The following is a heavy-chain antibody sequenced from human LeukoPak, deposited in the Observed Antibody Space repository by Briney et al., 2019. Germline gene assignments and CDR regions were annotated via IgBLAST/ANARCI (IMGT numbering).Heavy chain of an antibody. J-gene: IGHJ4*02. D-gene: IGHD3-9*01. CDR1: GGSFSGYY. Sequence: PSETLSLTCAVYGGSFSGYYWCWIRQPPGQGVEWIGEIHHSGSTNYNPSLKSRVTISVDTSKNQFSLKRRPVTAADTAFYYCARGDILTGYSDWGQGTLVTVSS. CDR3: ARGDILTGYSD. CDR2: IHHSGST. V-gene: IGHV4-34*01.